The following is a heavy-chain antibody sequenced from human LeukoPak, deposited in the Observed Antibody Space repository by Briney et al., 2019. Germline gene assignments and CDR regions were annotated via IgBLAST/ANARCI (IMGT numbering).Heavy chain of an antibody. CDR2: ITSSSSHI. J-gene: IGHJ5*02. CDR3: ARGWPRYFDWLLYP. D-gene: IGHD3-9*01. V-gene: IGHV3-21*01. CDR1: GFTFSKFA. Sequence: GGSLRLSCVASGFTFSKFAVSWVRQAPGKGLEWVSSITSSSSHIYYADSVKGRFTISRDNAKNSLYLQMNSLRAEDTAVYYCARGWPRYFDWLLYPWGQGTLVTVSS.